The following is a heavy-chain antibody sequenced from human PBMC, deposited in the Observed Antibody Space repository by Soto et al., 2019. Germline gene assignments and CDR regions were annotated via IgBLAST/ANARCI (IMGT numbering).Heavy chain of an antibody. J-gene: IGHJ3*02. CDR2: TSYDESKK. D-gene: IGHD2-8*01. CDR3: AREDFGTMYFDI. Sequence: GGSLRICCAASGVTFRSYAMHWVRQGPGKGMEWVAITSYDESKKYYGDSVKGRCTSSRDNSKKTLYVQRNSRRTEETAVVYCAREDFGTMYFDIWGPGTLVT. CDR1: GVTFRSYA. V-gene: IGHV3-30-3*01.